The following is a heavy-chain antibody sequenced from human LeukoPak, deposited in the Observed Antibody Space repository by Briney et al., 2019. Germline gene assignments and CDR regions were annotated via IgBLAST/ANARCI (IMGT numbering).Heavy chain of an antibody. CDR1: GGSISSSSYY. CDR3: ARDRAGDVYYYGMDV. Sequence: YPSETLSLTCTVSGGSISSSSYYWGWIRQPPGKGLEWIGSIYYSGSTYYNPSLKSRVTISVDTSKNQFSLKLSSVTAADTAVYYCARDRAGDVYYYGMDVWGQGTTVTVSS. D-gene: IGHD7-27*01. V-gene: IGHV4-39*07. CDR2: IYYSGST. J-gene: IGHJ6*02.